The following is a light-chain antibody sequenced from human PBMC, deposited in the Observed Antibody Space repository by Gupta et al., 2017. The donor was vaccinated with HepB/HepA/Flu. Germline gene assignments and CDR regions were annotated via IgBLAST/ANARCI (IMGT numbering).Light chain of an antibody. J-gene: IGKJ4*01. Sequence: DLQMTHAPSSLSASVGDRVTITCQASQDISNYLNWYQQKPGKAPKLLMYDASNLETGVPSRFRGSGSGTDFTITISSLQPEDVVTYYCQQYYNRRLTFGRGTKVEIK. CDR3: QQYYNRRLT. CDR1: QDISNY. V-gene: IGKV1-33*01. CDR2: DAS.